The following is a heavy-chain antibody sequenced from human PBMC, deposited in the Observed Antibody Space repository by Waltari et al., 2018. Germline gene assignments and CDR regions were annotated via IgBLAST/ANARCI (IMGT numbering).Heavy chain of an antibody. CDR2: IYYSGST. V-gene: IGHV4-59*01. CDR1: GCSISSYY. CDR3: ARGYQLPPYRDAFDI. D-gene: IGHD2-2*01. J-gene: IGHJ3*02. Sequence: QVQLQESGPGLVKPSETLSLTCTVSGCSISSYYWSWIRQPPGKGLEWIGYIYYSGSTNYNPSLKSRVTISVDTSKNQFSLKLSSVTAADTAVYYCARGYQLPPYRDAFDIWGQGTMVTVSS.